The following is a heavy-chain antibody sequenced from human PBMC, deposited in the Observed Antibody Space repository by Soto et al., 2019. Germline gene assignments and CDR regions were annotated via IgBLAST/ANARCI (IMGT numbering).Heavy chain of an antibody. CDR3: AKDSGYNYGYFRWFDP. Sequence: SETLSLTYTVSGGSISNYYWSWIRQPPGRGLEWIGHIFYSGSTNYNPALKSRVTISVDTSKSQFSLKLGSVTAADTAVYYCAKDSGYNYGYFRWFDPWGQGTLVTVS. D-gene: IGHD5-18*01. V-gene: IGHV4-59*01. CDR2: IFYSGST. J-gene: IGHJ5*02. CDR1: GGSISNYY.